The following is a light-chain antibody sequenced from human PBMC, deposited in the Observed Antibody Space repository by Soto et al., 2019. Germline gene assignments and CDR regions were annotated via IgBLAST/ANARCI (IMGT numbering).Light chain of an antibody. CDR1: SSDVGGYNY. CDR3: SSYTSSKSWV. V-gene: IGLV2-14*01. J-gene: IGLJ3*02. Sequence: QSALTQSASVSGSPGQSITISCTGTSSDVGGYNYVSWYQQHPGKAPKLIIYDVSNRPSGVSTRFSGSKSGNTASRTISGLQAEDEADYACSSYTSSKSWVFGGGTKLTVL. CDR2: DVS.